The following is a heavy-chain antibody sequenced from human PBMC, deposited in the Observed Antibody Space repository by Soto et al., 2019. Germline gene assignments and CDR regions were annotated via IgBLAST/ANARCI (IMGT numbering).Heavy chain of an antibody. D-gene: IGHD1-1*01. CDR1: VFSLSTSGVG. CDR2: IYWDDDK. V-gene: IGHV2-5*02. Sequence: QITLKESGPTLVKVTQTLTLTCTISVFSLSTSGVGVAWIRQPPGKALECLALIYWDDDKRYSPSLKSRLTITKDTPKNQVDPTMNNVDPVDTATYYCANRSTSVQDHAFDIWGQETMVTVAS. CDR3: ANRSTSVQDHAFDI. J-gene: IGHJ3*02.